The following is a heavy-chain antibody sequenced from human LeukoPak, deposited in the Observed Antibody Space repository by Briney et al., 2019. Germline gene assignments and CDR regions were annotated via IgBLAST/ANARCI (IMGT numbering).Heavy chain of an antibody. V-gene: IGHV4-59*01. CDR1: GGSISSYY. CDR3: ARDQRLPRPFDY. CDR2: IYYSGST. J-gene: IGHJ4*02. Sequence: SVTLSLTCTVSGGSISSYYWSWIRQPPGKGLEWIGYIYYSGSTNYNPSLKSRVTISVDTSKNQFSLKLSSVTAADTAVYYCARDQRLPRPFDYWGQGTLVTVSS.